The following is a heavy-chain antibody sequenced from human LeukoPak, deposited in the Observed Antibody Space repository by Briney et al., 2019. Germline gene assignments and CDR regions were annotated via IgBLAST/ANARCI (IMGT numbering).Heavy chain of an antibody. D-gene: IGHD2-15*01. CDR1: GFIFSTYE. V-gene: IGHV3-48*03. CDR3: AKEAALRD. CDR2: ISSSGTTI. Sequence: PGGSLRLSCAASGFIFSTYEMNWVRQAPGKGLEWISCISSSGTTIYYADSVKGRFTISRDNAKNSLFLQMNSLRAEDTAIYYCAKEAALRDWGQGTLVTVSS. J-gene: IGHJ4*02.